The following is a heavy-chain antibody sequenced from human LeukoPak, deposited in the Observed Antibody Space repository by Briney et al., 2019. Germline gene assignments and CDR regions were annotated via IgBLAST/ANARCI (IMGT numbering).Heavy chain of an antibody. CDR3: TKMGPTPYAFDH. J-gene: IGHJ4*02. Sequence: GRSLRLSCSASGFTFDDFAMHWVRQVPGRGLEWVATISWNSDGSGYADSVKGRFTISRDNAKNSLYLRMNSLKPEDSALYYCTKMGPTPYAFDHWGLGTLVTVSS. D-gene: IGHD1-26*01. CDR2: ISWNSDGS. V-gene: IGHV3-9*01. CDR1: GFTFDDFA.